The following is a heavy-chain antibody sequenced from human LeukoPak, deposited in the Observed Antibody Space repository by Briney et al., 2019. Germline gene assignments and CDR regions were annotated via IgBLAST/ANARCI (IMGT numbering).Heavy chain of an antibody. CDR2: IYTSGST. V-gene: IGHV4-4*07. CDR3: ARASYSYDISGWVPFDY. CDR1: GGSVNYYF. D-gene: IGHD3-22*01. J-gene: IGHJ4*02. Sequence: SETLSLTCTVSGGSVNYYFWSWIRQPAGKGLEWIGRIYTSGSTTYNPSLKSRVTISGDTSENQFSLRLSSVTAADTAVYYCARASYSYDISGWVPFDYWGQGTLVTVSS.